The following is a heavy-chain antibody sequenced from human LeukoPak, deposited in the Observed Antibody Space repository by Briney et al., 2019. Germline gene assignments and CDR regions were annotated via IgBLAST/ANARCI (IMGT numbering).Heavy chain of an antibody. Sequence: PSQTLSLTCTASGGSISSGSYYWSWIRQPAGKGLEWIGRIYTSGSTNYNSSLKRRVTMSVDTSKNQFSLKLSSVTAADTAVYYCARDLGPGAFDIWGQGTMVTVSS. CDR1: GGSISSGSYY. CDR3: ARDLGPGAFDI. V-gene: IGHV4-61*02. J-gene: IGHJ3*02. CDR2: IYTSGST.